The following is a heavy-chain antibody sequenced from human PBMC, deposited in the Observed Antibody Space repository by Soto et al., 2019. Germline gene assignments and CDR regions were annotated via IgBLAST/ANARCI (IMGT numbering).Heavy chain of an antibody. CDR3: ARPQGSSTSLEIYYYYYYGMDV. J-gene: IGHJ6*02. CDR1: GGTFSSYA. D-gene: IGHD2-2*01. CDR2: IIPISDTT. Sequence: QVQLVQSGAEVKKPGSSVKVSCKASGGTFSSYAISWVRQAPEQGLEWMGGIIPISDTTNYAQKFQGRVTITADESTSTAYMELSSLRSEDTAVYYCARPQGSSTSLEIYYYYYYGMDVWGQGTTVTVSS. V-gene: IGHV1-69*01.